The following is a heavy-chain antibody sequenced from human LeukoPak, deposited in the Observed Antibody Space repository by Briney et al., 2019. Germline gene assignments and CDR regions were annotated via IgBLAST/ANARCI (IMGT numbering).Heavy chain of an antibody. Sequence: SVKVSCKASGGTFSNYAISWVRQAPGQGLEWMGGIIPIFGTANYAQKFQGRVTITADESTSTAYMELSSLRSEDTAVYYCARWLSDAFDIWGQGTMVTVSS. CDR2: IIPIFGTA. CDR1: GGTFSNYA. CDR3: ARWLSDAFDI. J-gene: IGHJ3*02. D-gene: IGHD5-12*01. V-gene: IGHV1-69*13.